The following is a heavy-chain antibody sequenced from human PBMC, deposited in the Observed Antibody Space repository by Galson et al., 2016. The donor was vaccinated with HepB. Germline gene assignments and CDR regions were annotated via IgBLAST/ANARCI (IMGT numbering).Heavy chain of an antibody. CDR1: GYTFTSYG. J-gene: IGHJ4*02. Sequence: QSGAEVKKPGASVKVSCKASGYTFTSYGITWVRQAPGQGLEWMGWISAYNGYTSYAQKLQGRITMTTDTSTSTVYMKLRSLTSDDTAVYFCARDGLSYCGGECYFDNWGQGTLVTVSS. CDR3: ARDGLSYCGGECYFDN. D-gene: IGHD2-21*01. CDR2: ISAYNGYT. V-gene: IGHV1-18*01.